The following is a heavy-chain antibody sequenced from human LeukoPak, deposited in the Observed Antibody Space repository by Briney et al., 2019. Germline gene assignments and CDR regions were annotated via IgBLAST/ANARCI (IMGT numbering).Heavy chain of an antibody. CDR1: GFTFSNYW. V-gene: IGHV3-74*01. J-gene: IGHJ4*02. CDR2: INSDGSGT. CDR3: ATDGPYFAGEASD. D-gene: IGHD2/OR15-2a*01. Sequence: GGSLRLSCAASGFTFSNYWMPWVRHATGKGLEWVSRINSDGSGTIYADSVKGRFTIYRDNAKNTLYLQMNSLRAEDTAVYYCATDGPYFAGEASDWGQGTLVTVSS.